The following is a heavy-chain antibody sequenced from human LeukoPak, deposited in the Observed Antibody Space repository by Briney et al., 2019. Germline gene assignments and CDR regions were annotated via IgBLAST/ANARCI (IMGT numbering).Heavy chain of an antibody. D-gene: IGHD1-20*01. V-gene: IGHV3-74*01. Sequence: PGGSLRLSCAASGFTFSSYWMHWVRQVPGKGLVWVSRINSDGSSTNYADSVKGRFTISRDNAKNTLYLQMNSLRAEDTAVYYCVTYNWEYETDYWGQGTLVTVSS. CDR3: VTYNWEYETDY. CDR1: GFTFSSYW. J-gene: IGHJ4*02. CDR2: INSDGSST.